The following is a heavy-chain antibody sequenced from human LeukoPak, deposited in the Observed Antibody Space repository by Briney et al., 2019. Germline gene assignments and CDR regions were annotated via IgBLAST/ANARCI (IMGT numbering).Heavy chain of an antibody. J-gene: IGHJ4*02. V-gene: IGHV4-59*01. CDR2: IYYSGST. D-gene: IGHD4-17*01. CDR3: ARDSSTVTTRHFDY. CDR1: GGSISSYY. Sequence: PSETLSLTCTVSGGSISSYYWSWIRQPPGKGLEWIGYIYYSGSTNYNPSLKSRVTISVDTSKKQFSLKLSSVTAADTAVYYCARDSSTVTTRHFDYWGQGTLVTVSS.